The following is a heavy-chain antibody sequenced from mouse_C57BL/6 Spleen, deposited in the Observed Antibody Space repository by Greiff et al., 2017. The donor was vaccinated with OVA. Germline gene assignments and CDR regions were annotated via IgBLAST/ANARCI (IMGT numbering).Heavy chain of an antibody. V-gene: IGHV1-42*01. J-gene: IGHJ2*01. CDR3: AISSSYYFDY. CDR2: INPSTGGT. Sequence: LVKPGASVKISCKASGYSFTGYYMNWVKQSPEKSLEWIGEINPSTGGTTYNQKYKAKATLTVDKSSSTAYMQLKSLTSEDAAVYYCAISSSYYFDYWGQGTTLTVSS. CDR1: GYSFTGYY.